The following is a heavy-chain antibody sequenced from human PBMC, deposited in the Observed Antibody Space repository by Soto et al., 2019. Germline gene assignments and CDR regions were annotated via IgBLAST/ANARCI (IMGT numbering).Heavy chain of an antibody. V-gene: IGHV4-4*02. CDR2: IYRSGTT. D-gene: IGHD6-19*01. J-gene: IGHJ4*02. CDR3: ARHIAVAGTRGFDY. Sequence: QVQLQESGPGLVKPSGTLSLTCVVSGGSVSSNNWWSWVRQPPGKGLEWIGEIYRSGTTNYNLSPKSRVTISMDKSNNQISLNVICLTVADTAVYYCARHIAVAGTRGFDYWGQGTLVTVSS. CDR1: GGSVSSNNW.